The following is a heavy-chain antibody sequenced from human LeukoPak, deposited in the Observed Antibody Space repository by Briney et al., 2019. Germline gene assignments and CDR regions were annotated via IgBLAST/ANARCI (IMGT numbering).Heavy chain of an antibody. V-gene: IGHV3-30*18. J-gene: IGHJ4*02. CDR3: ANHSAPSGGMYY. CDR1: GFTFSSYG. Sequence: GGSLRRSCAASGFTFSSYGMHWARQAPGKGLEWVAVISYDGSNKYYADSVKGRFTISRDNSKNTLYLQMNSLRAEDTAVYYCANHSAPSGGMYYWGQGTLVTVSS. CDR2: ISYDGSNK. D-gene: IGHD1-26*01.